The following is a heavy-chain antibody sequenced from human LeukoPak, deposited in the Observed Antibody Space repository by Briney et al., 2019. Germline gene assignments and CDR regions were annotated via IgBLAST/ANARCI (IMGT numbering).Heavy chain of an antibody. V-gene: IGHV3-7*01. CDR3: ATDRGWRTSGYYLYYFVS. D-gene: IGHD3-3*01. CDR2: IKHDGSEE. Sequence: GGSLRLSCAASGFILSGYFMSWVRQAPGKGLEWVASIKHDGSEEYYVDSVRGRFTISRDNTKSSLYLQMSSLRAEDTAVYYCATDRGWRTSGYYLYYFVSWGQGTLVTVSS. J-gene: IGHJ4*02. CDR1: GFILSGYF.